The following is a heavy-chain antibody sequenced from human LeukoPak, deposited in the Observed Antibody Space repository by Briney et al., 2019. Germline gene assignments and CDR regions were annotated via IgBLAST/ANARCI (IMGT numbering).Heavy chain of an antibody. CDR1: GFTFSSYA. D-gene: IGHD2-15*01. CDR3: AKGGSGRSYSRSDY. J-gene: IGHJ4*02. V-gene: IGHV3-23*01. Sequence: GGSLRLSCAASGFTFSSYAMSWVRQAPGKGLEWVSAISGSGGSTYYTDSVKGRFPISTDKSKNTLYLQMNSLRAEDTAVYYCAKGGSGRSYSRSDYWGEGTLVTVSS. CDR2: ISGSGGST.